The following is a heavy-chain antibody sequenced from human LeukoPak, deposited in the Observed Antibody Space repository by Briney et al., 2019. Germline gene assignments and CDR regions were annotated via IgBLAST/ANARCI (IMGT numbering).Heavy chain of an antibody. V-gene: IGHV4-59*11. Sequence: SETPSLTCTVSGGSISGHYWGWLRQPPGKGLEWIGYIYYTGDTNYIPSFESRVTISVDTSKNQFSLKLGSVTAADTAIYYCVRVVTGSVDYWGQGTLVTVSS. J-gene: IGHJ4*02. CDR1: GGSISGHY. D-gene: IGHD3-10*01. CDR3: VRVVTGSVDY. CDR2: IYYTGDT.